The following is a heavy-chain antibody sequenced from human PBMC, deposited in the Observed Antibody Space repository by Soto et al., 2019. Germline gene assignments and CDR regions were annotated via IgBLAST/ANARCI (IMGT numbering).Heavy chain of an antibody. CDR3: ARDVGGSGWYAYYYYGMDV. Sequence: QVQLVQSGAEVKKPGASVKVSCEASGYTFTSYGISWVRQAPGQGLEWMGWISAYNGNTNYAQKLQGRVTMTTDTSTSTAYMELRSLRSDDTAVYYCARDVGGSGWYAYYYYGMDVWGQGTTVTVSS. D-gene: IGHD6-19*01. V-gene: IGHV1-18*01. CDR1: GYTFTSYG. CDR2: ISAYNGNT. J-gene: IGHJ6*02.